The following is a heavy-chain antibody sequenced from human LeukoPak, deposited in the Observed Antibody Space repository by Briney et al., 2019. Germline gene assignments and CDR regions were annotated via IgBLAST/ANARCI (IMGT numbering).Heavy chain of an antibody. D-gene: IGHD2-2*01. J-gene: IGHJ5*02. Sequence: PGGSPRLSCAASGFTVSSNYMSWVRQAPGKGLEWVSAISGSGGSTYYADSVKGRFTISRDNSKNTLYLQMNSLRAEDTAVYYCAKDPEYCSSTSCSFDPWGQGTLVTVSS. CDR3: AKDPEYCSSTSCSFDP. CDR1: GFTVSSNY. CDR2: ISGSGGST. V-gene: IGHV3-23*01.